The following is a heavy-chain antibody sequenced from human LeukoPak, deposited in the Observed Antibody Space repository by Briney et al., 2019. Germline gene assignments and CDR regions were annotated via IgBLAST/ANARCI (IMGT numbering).Heavy chain of an antibody. D-gene: IGHD2-21*02. V-gene: IGHV4-4*07. CDR3: AREGISDGVYYFDY. CDR2: IYTSGST. Sequence: SETLSLTCTVSGGSIISYYWSWIRQPAGKGLEWTGRIYTSGSTNYNPSLKSRVTMSVDTSKNQFSLRLSSLTAADTAVYYCAREGISDGVYYFDYWGQGTLVTVSS. J-gene: IGHJ4*02. CDR1: GGSIISYY.